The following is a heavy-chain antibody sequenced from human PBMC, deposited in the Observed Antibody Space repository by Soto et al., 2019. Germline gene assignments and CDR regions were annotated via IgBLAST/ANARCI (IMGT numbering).Heavy chain of an antibody. CDR3: ARGGWNDVDYYYYGMDV. CDR1: GGSISSSNW. J-gene: IGHJ6*02. D-gene: IGHD1-1*01. Sequence: SETLSLTCAVSGGSISSSNWWSWVRQPPGKGLEWIGEIYHSGSTYYNPSLKSRVTISVDTPKNQFSLKLSSVTAADTAVYYCARGGWNDVDYYYYGMDVWGQGTTVTVSS. V-gene: IGHV4-4*02. CDR2: IYHSGST.